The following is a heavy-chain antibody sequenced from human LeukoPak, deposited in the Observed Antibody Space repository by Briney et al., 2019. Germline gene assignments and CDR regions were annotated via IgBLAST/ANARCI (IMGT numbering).Heavy chain of an antibody. CDR1: GFTFSNYA. Sequence: GGSLRLSCAASGFTFSNYAMSWVRQAPGKGLEWVSAISGNGGSTYNADSVKGRFTISRDNSKITLYLHMTSLRAEGTALYYCARTPIFGVVTMPFDYWGQGTLVTVSS. CDR2: ISGNGGST. J-gene: IGHJ4*02. D-gene: IGHD3-3*01. V-gene: IGHV3-23*01. CDR3: ARTPIFGVVTMPFDY.